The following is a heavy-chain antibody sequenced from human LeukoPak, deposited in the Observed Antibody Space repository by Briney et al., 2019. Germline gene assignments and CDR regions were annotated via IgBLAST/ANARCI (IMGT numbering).Heavy chain of an antibody. CDR3: AKDHYSNSWYWFDY. D-gene: IGHD6-13*01. Sequence: SLLLSCAASGFTFRSYTMHGVRPAPGKGLEWVSGISWNSGSIGYADSVKGRFTISRDNAKNSLYLQMNSLRAEDTALYYCAKDHYSNSWYWFDYWGQGTLVTVSS. V-gene: IGHV3-9*01. CDR2: ISWNSGSI. J-gene: IGHJ4*02. CDR1: GFTFRSYT.